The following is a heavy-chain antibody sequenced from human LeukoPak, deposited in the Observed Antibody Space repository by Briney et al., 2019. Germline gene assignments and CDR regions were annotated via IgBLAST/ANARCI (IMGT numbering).Heavy chain of an antibody. CDR2: IYTSGST. J-gene: IGHJ4*02. V-gene: IGHV4-61*02. CDR1: GGSISSGSYY. D-gene: IGHD2-2*01. Sequence: SETLSLTCSVSGGSISSGSYYWSWIRQPAGKGLEWIGRIYTSGSTNYNPSLKSRVTISVDTSKNQFSLKLSSVTAADTAVYYCARSPLISGYCSSTSCYGDYWGQGTLVTVSS. CDR3: ARSPLISGYCSSTSCYGDY.